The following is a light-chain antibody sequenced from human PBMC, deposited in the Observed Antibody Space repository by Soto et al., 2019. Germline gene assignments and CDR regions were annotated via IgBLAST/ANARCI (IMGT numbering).Light chain of an antibody. CDR3: QPYNNWPLT. CDR1: QGICYT. CDR2: DTS. Sequence: EVVMRQSPATLCVSSGEGASLSCRASQGICYTLAWDQHKPGQTPRRLIYDTSTRATGVPTSFSGSRSGAEFTLTINSLQSEDFAVYYCQPYNNWPLTFGGGTKVDIK. J-gene: IGKJ4*01. V-gene: IGKV3-15*01.